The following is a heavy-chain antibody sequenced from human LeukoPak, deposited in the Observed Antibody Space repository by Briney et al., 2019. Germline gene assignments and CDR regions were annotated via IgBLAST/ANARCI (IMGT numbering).Heavy chain of an antibody. CDR1: GYTFTGYY. CDR2: INPNSGGT. J-gene: IGHJ3*02. Sequence: ASVKVSCKASGYTFTGYYMHWVRQAPGQGLEWMGWINPNSGGTNYAQKFQGWVTMTRDTSISTAYMELSRLRSDDTAVYYCARGEIYSSSWYGFTDAFDIWGQGTMVTVSS. D-gene: IGHD6-13*01. CDR3: ARGEIYSSSWYGFTDAFDI. V-gene: IGHV1-2*04.